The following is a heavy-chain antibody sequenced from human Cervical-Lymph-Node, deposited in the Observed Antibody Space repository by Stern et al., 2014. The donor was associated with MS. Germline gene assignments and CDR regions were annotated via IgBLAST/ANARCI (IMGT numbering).Heavy chain of an antibody. CDR2: ISSSSSYI. Sequence: EVQLLESGGGLVKPGGSLRLSCAASGFTFSSYSMNWVRQAPGKGLEWVSSISSSSSYIYYADSVKGRFTISRDNAKNSLYLQMNSLRAEDTAVYYCARELTYSSSWYDYWGQGTLVTVSS. J-gene: IGHJ4*02. CDR1: GFTFSSYS. CDR3: ARELTYSSSWYDY. V-gene: IGHV3-21*01. D-gene: IGHD6-13*01.